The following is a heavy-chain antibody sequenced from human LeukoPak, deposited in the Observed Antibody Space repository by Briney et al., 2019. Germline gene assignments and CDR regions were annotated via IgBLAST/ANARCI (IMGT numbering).Heavy chain of an antibody. J-gene: IGHJ4*02. CDR2: IYYSGST. CDR3: AKEGDSSGYYRSIEY. D-gene: IGHD3-22*01. V-gene: IGHV4-59*01. CDR1: GGSISSYY. Sequence: SETLSLTCTVSGGSISSYYWSWIRQPPGKGLEWIGYIYYSGSTNYNPSLKSRVTISVDTSKNQFSLKLSSVTVADTAVYYCAKEGDSSGYYRSIEYWGQGTLVTVSS.